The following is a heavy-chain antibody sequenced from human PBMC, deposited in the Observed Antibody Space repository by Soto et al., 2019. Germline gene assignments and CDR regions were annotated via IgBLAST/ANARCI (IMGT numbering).Heavy chain of an antibody. CDR2: IIPIFGTA. Sequence: SVKVSCKASGGTFSSYVIRWVRQPPGQGLEGMGGIIPIFGTANYAQKFQGRVTITADESTSTAYMELSGLRSEDTAVYYCATEDREVTAHNWFDPWGQGTLVTVSS. CDR1: GGTFSSYV. CDR3: ATEDREVTAHNWFDP. V-gene: IGHV1-69*13. J-gene: IGHJ5*02. D-gene: IGHD2-21*02.